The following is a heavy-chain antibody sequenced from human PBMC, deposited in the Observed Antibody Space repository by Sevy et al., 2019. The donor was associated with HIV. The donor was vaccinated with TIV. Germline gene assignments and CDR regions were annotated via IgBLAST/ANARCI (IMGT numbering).Heavy chain of an antibody. CDR2: ISAYNGNT. CDR1: GYTFTSYG. J-gene: IGHJ4*02. CDR3: ARGRTSDYYDSSGYYYFAPFDY. Sequence: ASVKVSCKASGYTFTSYGISWVRQAPGQGLEWMGWISAYNGNTTYAQKLQGRVTMTTDTSTSTAYMELRSLRSDDTAVYYCARGRTSDYYDSSGYYYFAPFDYWGQGTLVTVSS. V-gene: IGHV1-18*04. D-gene: IGHD3-22*01.